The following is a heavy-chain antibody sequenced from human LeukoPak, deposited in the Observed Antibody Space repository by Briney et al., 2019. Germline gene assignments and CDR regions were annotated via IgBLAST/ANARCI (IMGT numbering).Heavy chain of an antibody. CDR2: FYYSGST. J-gene: IGHJ3*02. Sequence: SETLSLTCTVSGGSISSSSYYWGWICQPPGKGLEWIGSFYYSGSTYYNPSLKSRVTISVDTSKNQFSLKLSSVTAADTAVYYCARVAIMVRGVIGIPDGFDIWGQGTKVTVSS. CDR3: ARVAIMVRGVIGIPDGFDI. D-gene: IGHD3-10*01. CDR1: GGSISSSSYY. V-gene: IGHV4-39*07.